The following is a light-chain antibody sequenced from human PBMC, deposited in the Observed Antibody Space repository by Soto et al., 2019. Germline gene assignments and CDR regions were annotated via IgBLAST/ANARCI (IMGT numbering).Light chain of an antibody. CDR3: QSYDATNQV. Sequence: NFMLTQPHSVSESPGKTVIISCTRSSGSIASNYVQWYQQRPGSSPTTVIYEDNQRPSGVPDRFSGSIDSSSNSASLTISGLETEDEADHCCQSYDATNQVFGGGTKLTVL. CDR2: EDN. V-gene: IGLV6-57*01. CDR1: SGSIASNY. J-gene: IGLJ3*02.